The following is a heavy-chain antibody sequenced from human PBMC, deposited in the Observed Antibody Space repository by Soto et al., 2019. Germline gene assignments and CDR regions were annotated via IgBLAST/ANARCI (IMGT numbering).Heavy chain of an antibody. D-gene: IGHD3-10*01. V-gene: IGHV1-69*01. Sequence: QVQLLQSGAEVKRPGSSVKVSCKASGGTFSSYAISWVRQAPGQGLEWMGGVIPMFGSRNYGQKFQGRVTVTVDEFMTTAYMERSSLRSEDTDVYYSARAPRGDVGVGGDEDYYYYYGMDVWGQGTTVTVSS. CDR1: GGTFSSYA. CDR3: ARAPRGDVGVGGDEDYYYYYGMDV. CDR2: VIPMFGSR. J-gene: IGHJ6*02.